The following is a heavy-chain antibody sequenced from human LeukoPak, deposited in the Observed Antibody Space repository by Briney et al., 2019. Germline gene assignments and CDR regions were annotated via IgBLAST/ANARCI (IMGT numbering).Heavy chain of an antibody. CDR1: GGSISSYY. V-gene: IGHV4-59*01. D-gene: IGHD2-15*01. J-gene: IGHJ4*02. CDR2: IYYSGSA. CDR3: ARGYCSGGSCPADY. Sequence: SETLSLTCTVSGGSISSYYWSWIRQPPGRGLEWIGYIYYSGSANYNPSLKSRVTISVDTSKNQFSLKLSSVTAADTAVYYCARGYCSGGSCPADYWGQGTLVTVSS.